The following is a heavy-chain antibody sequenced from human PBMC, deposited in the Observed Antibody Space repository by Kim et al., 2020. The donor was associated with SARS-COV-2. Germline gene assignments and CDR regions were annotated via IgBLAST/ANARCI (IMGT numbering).Heavy chain of an antibody. D-gene: IGHD2-15*01. Sequence: ASVKVSCKASGYTFTSYAMHWVRQAPGQRLEWMGWINAGNGNTKYSQKFQGRVTITRDTSSSTAYMELSSLRSEDTAVYYCARIRIVVVAATHPYGMDVWGQGTTVTVSS. V-gene: IGHV1-3*01. CDR1: GYTFTSYA. CDR3: ARIRIVVVAATHPYGMDV. CDR2: INAGNGNT. J-gene: IGHJ6*02.